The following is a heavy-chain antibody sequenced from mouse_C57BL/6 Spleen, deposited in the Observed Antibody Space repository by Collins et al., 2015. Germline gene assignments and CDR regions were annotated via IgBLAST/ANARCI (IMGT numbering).Heavy chain of an antibody. CDR3: ARRYYGSSYDV. Sequence: QVQLQQSDAELVQPGASVKISCKVSGYIFTDHTIHWMKQRPEQGLEWIGFIYPRDGDTLYNEKFKGKATLTADKSSSTAYMQLNSLTSEDSAVYFCARRYYGSSYDVWGTGTTVTVSS. CDR1: GYIFTDHT. V-gene: IGHV1-78*01. J-gene: IGHJ1*03. CDR2: IYPRDGDT. D-gene: IGHD1-1*01.